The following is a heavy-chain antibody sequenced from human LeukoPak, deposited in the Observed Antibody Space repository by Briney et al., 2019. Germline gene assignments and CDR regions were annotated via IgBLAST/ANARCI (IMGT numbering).Heavy chain of an antibody. CDR1: GGIFSSYA. D-gene: IGHD3-22*01. J-gene: IGHJ4*02. V-gene: IGHV1-69*13. CDR3: ARAGDQHSSGYRY. CDR2: IIPIFGTA. Sequence: GASVKVSCKASGGIFSSYASSWVRQAPGQGLEWMGGIIPIFGTANYAQKFQGRVTITADESTSTAYMELSSLRSEDTAVYYCARAGDQHSSGYRYWGQGTLVTVSS.